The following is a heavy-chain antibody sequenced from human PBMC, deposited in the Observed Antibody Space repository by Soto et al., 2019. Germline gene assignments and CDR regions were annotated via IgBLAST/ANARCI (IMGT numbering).Heavy chain of an antibody. CDR1: GFTFKTYW. Sequence: EVQLVESGGGLVQPGGSLRLSCAASGFTFKTYWMHWVRQAPGEGLVWVSRINRDGSGTNYADSVTGRFTISRDNAKNTLYLQMNSLRAEDTAVYYCARDEEWLVGGLWGQGTMVTVSS. V-gene: IGHV3-74*01. CDR2: INRDGSGT. J-gene: IGHJ3*01. D-gene: IGHD6-19*01. CDR3: ARDEEWLVGGL.